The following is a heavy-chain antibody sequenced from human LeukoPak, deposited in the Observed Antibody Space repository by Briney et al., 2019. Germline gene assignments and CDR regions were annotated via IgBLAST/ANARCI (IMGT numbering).Heavy chain of an antibody. V-gene: IGHV3-33*01. CDR1: GFTFSSYA. CDR2: IWYDGSNK. D-gene: IGHD3-22*01. J-gene: IGHJ4*02. CDR3: ARGLFNYDNSGLNY. Sequence: GGSLRLSCAASGFTFSSYAMYWVRQAPGKGLEWVTNIWYDGSNKYYADSVKGRFTISRDNSKNTLYPQMNSLRAEDTAVYYCARGLFNYDNSGLNYWGQGTLVTVSS.